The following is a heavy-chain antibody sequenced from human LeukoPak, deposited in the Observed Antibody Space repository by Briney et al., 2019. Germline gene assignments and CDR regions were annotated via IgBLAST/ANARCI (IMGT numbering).Heavy chain of an antibody. CDR1: GGSISSYY. J-gene: IGHJ6*02. CDR3: ARHAYCGGDCYSPFDYYYYYGMDV. CDR2: IYYSGST. D-gene: IGHD2-21*02. Sequence: SETLSLTCTVSGGSISSYYWSWIRQPPGKGLEWIGYIYYSGSTNYNPSLKSRVTVSVDTSKSQFSLKLSSVTAADTAVYYCARHAYCGGDCYSPFDYYYYYGMDVWGQGTTVTVSS. V-gene: IGHV4-59*08.